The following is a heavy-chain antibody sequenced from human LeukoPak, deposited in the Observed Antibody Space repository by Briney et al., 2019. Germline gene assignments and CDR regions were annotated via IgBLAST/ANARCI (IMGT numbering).Heavy chain of an antibody. V-gene: IGHV1-18*01. CDR1: DYTFTSYG. CDR2: ISAYNGNT. D-gene: IGHD4-23*01. Sequence: ASVKVSCKASDYTFTSYGISWVRQAPGQGLEWMGWISAYNGNTNYAQKLQGRVTMTTDTSTSTAYMELRSLRSDDTAVYYCARHSDYGGLPTGHVWGQGTTVTVSS. CDR3: ARHSDYGGLPTGHV. J-gene: IGHJ6*02.